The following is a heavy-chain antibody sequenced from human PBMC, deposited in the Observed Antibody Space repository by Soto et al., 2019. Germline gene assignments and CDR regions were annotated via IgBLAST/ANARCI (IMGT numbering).Heavy chain of an antibody. CDR2: IYSGAKP. Sequence: QPGGSLRLSCAASGFTFSSYSMNWVRQAPGKGLEWVAIIYSGAKPYYTDSVKDRFIISRDNSKNTLYLQMNSLRAEDTALYYCARGQPYGGTYYPFDIWRQGTMVTVSS. V-gene: IGHV3-66*01. CDR1: GFTFSSYS. CDR3: ARGQPYGGTYYPFDI. D-gene: IGHD1-26*01. J-gene: IGHJ3*02.